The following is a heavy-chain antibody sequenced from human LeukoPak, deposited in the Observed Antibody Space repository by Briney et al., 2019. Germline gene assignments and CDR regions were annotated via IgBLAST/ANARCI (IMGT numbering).Heavy chain of an antibody. J-gene: IGHJ3*02. CDR2: ISRSSSYT. CDR3: ARIGIAVAGTRLDAFDI. CDR1: GFTFSSYN. D-gene: IGHD6-19*01. V-gene: IGHV3-21*05. Sequence: GGSLRLSCAASGFTFSSYNMNWVRQAPGKGLEWVSYISRSSSYTNYADSVKGRFTISRDNAKNSLYLQMNSLRAEDTAVYYCARIGIAVAGTRLDAFDIWGQGTVVTVSS.